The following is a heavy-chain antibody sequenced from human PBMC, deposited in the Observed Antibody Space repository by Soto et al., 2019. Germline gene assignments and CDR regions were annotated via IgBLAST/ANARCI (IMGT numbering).Heavy chain of an antibody. J-gene: IGHJ4*02. CDR2: INAGNGNT. CDR1: GYTFTSYA. D-gene: IGHD3-22*01. V-gene: IGHV1-3*01. Sequence: AASVKVSCKASGYTFTSYAMHWVRQAPGQRLEWMGWINAGNGNTKYSQKFQGRVTITRDTSASTAYMELSSLRSEDTAVYYCATSRSYYYDSSGYDAPFDYWGQGTLVTVSS. CDR3: ATSRSYYYDSSGYDAPFDY.